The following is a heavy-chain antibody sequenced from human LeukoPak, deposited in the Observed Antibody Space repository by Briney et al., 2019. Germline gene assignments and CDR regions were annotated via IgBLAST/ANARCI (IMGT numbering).Heavy chain of an antibody. CDR3: AKSSKWLVLDY. V-gene: IGHV3-30*18. Sequence: GGSLRLSCAASGFTFSSYGMHWVRQAPGKGLERVAVISYDGSNKYYADSVKGRFTISRDNSKNTLYLQMNSLRAEDTAVYYCAKSSKWLVLDYWGQGTLVTVSS. D-gene: IGHD6-19*01. CDR2: ISYDGSNK. CDR1: GFTFSSYG. J-gene: IGHJ4*02.